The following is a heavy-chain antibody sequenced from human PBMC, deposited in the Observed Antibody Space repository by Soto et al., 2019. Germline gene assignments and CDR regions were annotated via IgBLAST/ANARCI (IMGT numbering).Heavy chain of an antibody. V-gene: IGHV3-33*01. CDR3: ARGNKTFDP. Sequence: QVQLVGSGGGVVQPGRSLRLSCAASGFAFSTYAMHWVRQAPGKGLEWAAIILYDGKNKYYADSVKGRFTISRDNSKNTLYLQMDNLRAEDTALYYCARGNKTFDPWGPGTQVTVSS. J-gene: IGHJ5*02. CDR1: GFAFSTYA. CDR2: ILYDGKNK.